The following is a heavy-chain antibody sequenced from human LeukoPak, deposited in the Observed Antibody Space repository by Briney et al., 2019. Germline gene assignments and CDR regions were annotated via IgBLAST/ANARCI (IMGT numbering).Heavy chain of an antibody. D-gene: IGHD3-22*01. Sequence: PGGSLRLSCEASGFTFSDYSMSWIRQAPGNGLEWVSYISYSGITIYYADSVKGRFTISRDNAKTSLFLQMDSLRAEDTAVYYCASGSAYYDSSGYYWGRFDYWGQGTLVTVSS. J-gene: IGHJ4*02. CDR3: ASGSAYYDSSGYYWGRFDY. V-gene: IGHV3-11*01. CDR2: ISYSGITI. CDR1: GFTFSDYS.